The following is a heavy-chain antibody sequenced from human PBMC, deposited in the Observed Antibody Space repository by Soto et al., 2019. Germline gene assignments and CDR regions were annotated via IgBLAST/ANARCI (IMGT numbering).Heavy chain of an antibody. J-gene: IGHJ6*02. V-gene: IGHV4-59*06. CDR1: GASISSYY. D-gene: IGHD3-3*01. Sequence: PSEILSLTCTVSGASISSYYWSWIRQHPGKGLEWIGYIYYSGSTYYNPSLKSRVTISVDTSKNQFSLKLSSVTAADTAVYYCARAITILRGEYYGMDVWGQGTTVTVSS. CDR2: IYYSGST. CDR3: ARAITILRGEYYGMDV.